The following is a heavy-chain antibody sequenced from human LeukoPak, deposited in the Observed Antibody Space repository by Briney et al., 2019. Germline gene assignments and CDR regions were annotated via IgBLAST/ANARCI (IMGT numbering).Heavy chain of an antibody. V-gene: IGHV3-33*01. J-gene: IGHJ4*02. CDR2: IWFDGSHQ. CDR1: GFIFSNYG. CDR3: AREKFDSGSHTTPDY. Sequence: GRSLRVSCAASGFIFSNYGMHWVRQAPGKGLEWVTVIWFDGSHQHYADSVRGRFTVSRDNSRNTLYLQMNSLGAEDTAVYYCAREKFDSGSHTTPDYWGQGTLVTVSS. D-gene: IGHD1-26*01.